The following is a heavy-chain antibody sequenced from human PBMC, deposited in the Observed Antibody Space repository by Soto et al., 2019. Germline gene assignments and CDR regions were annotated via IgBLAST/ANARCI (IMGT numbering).Heavy chain of an antibody. CDR2: ISAHNDNT. V-gene: IGHV1-18*01. CDR3: ARGRYGDY. CDR1: GYTFTSYG. D-gene: IGHD1-1*01. J-gene: IGHJ4*02. Sequence: QVHLVQSGAEVRKPGASVKVSCKGSGYTFTSYGIAWVRQAPGQGLEWMGWISAHNDNTNYAQKVQGRVTVTRDRSTSPAYMELRNLRSDDTPVYYCARGRYGDYWGQGARVTVSS.